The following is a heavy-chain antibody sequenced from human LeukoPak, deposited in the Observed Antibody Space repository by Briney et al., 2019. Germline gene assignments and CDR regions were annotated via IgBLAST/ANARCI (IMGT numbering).Heavy chain of an antibody. J-gene: IGHJ6*02. Sequence: SVKVSCKASGGTFSSYAISWVRQAPGQGLEWMGGIIPIFGTANYAQKFQGRVTITADESTSTAYMELSSLRSEDTAVYYCARVFKGYDFWSGYPDYYYYGMDVWGQGTTVTVSS. V-gene: IGHV1-69*01. CDR3: ARVFKGYDFWSGYPDYYYYGMDV. D-gene: IGHD3-3*01. CDR2: IIPIFGTA. CDR1: GGTFSSYA.